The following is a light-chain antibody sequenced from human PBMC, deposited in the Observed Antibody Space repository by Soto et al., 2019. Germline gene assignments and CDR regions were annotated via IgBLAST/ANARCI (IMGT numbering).Light chain of an antibody. J-gene: IGKJ2*01. CDR2: GAS. CDR1: QSVSSN. V-gene: IGKV3-15*01. Sequence: IVMTQSPATLSVSPGERATLSCRASQSVSSNLAWYQQKPGQAPRLLIYGASTRATGIPARFSGSGSGTEFTLTISSLQSEDFAVYYCQQYINWPYTFGQGTKLEIK. CDR3: QQYINWPYT.